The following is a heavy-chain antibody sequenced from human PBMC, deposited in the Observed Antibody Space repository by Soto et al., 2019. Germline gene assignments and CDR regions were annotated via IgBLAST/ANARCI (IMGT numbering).Heavy chain of an antibody. V-gene: IGHV3-30*18. J-gene: IGHJ4*02. Sequence: PGGSLRLSCAASGFTFSSYGMHWVRQAPGKGLEWVAVISYDGSNKYYADSVKGRFTISRDNSKNTLYLQMNSLRAEDTAVSYCAKDGYSMVRGVTPYFDYWGQGTLVTVSS. CDR1: GFTFSSYG. CDR2: ISYDGSNK. D-gene: IGHD3-10*01. CDR3: AKDGYSMVRGVTPYFDY.